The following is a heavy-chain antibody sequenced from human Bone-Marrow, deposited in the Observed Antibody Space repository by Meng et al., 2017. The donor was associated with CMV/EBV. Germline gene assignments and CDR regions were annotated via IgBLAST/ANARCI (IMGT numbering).Heavy chain of an antibody. J-gene: IGHJ4*02. CDR3: ARELGGTGYFDY. Sequence: QVQLVQSGAEVKKLGASVKVSCKASGYTFTSYYMHWVRQAPGQGLEWMGVIYPSGGSTRYAQKFQGRVTMTRDTSTGTAHMELSSLSSEDTALYYCARELGGTGYFDYWGQGTLVTVSS. CDR2: IYPSGGST. D-gene: IGHD1-26*01. CDR1: GYTFTSYY. V-gene: IGHV1-46*01.